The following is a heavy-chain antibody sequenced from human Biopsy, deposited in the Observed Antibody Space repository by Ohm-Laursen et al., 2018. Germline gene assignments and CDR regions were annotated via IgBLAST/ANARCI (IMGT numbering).Heavy chain of an antibody. CDR2: ITSRTSST. CDR3: ARWYGDLFYYYNGMDV. J-gene: IGHJ6*02. CDR1: GFTFNVYS. V-gene: IGHV3-21*01. Sequence: SLRLSCAASGFTFNVYSIVWVSQAPGKGLEWVSSITSRTSSTYYADSVKGRVTISRDNANNSVSLQMNNLRVDDTAVYYCARWYGDLFYYYNGMDVWGQGTTVTVSS. D-gene: IGHD3-10*01.